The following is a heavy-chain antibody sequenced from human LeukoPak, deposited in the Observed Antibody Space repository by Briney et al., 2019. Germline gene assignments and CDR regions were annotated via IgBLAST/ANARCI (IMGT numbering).Heavy chain of an antibody. CDR1: GGSISSYY. J-gene: IGHJ6*02. Sequence: SETLSLTCTVSGGSISSYYWSWNRQPPGKGLEWIGYIYYSGSTNYNPSLKSRVTISVDTSKNQFSLKLSSVTAADTAVYYCTRHYYYYGMDVWGQGTTVTVSS. CDR2: IYYSGST. CDR3: TRHYYYYGMDV. V-gene: IGHV4-59*01.